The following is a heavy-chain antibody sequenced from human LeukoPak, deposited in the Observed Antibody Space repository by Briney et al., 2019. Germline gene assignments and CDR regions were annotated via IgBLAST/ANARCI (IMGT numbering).Heavy chain of an antibody. V-gene: IGHV1-69*13. J-gene: IGHJ4*02. CDR2: IIPIFGTA. CDR3: ARDQEAFDY. Sequence: PVASVKVSCKASEGTFSSYAISWVRQAPGQGLEWMGGIIPIFGTANYAQKFQGRVTITADESTSTVHMELSGLRSEDTAVYYCARDQEAFDYWGQGTLVTVSS. CDR1: EGTFSSYA.